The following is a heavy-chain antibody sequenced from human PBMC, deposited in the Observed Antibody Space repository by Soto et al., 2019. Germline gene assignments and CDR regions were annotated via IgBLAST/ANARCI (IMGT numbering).Heavy chain of an antibody. J-gene: IGHJ6*02. CDR1: GGSISSYY. V-gene: IGHV4-59*01. CDR2: IYYSGST. CDR3: ARDLTNSPPYYGMDV. Sequence: SETLSLTCTVSGGSISSYYWSWIRQPPGKGLEWIGYIYYSGSTNYNPSLKSRVTISVDTSKNQFSLKLSSVTAADTAVYYCARDLTNSPPYYGMDVWGQGTTVTV. D-gene: IGHD3-3*01.